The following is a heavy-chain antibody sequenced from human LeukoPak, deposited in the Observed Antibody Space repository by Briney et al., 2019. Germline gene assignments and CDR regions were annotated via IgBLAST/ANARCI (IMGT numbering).Heavy chain of an antibody. Sequence: GGSLRLSCAASGFTFSDYYMSWMREARGKGLEWVSYISSSSSYRNYADSVKGRFTISRDNAKNSLYLQMNSLRAEDTAIYYCATTRGGGYSYGYSAYWGQGTLVTVSS. CDR3: ATTRGGGYSYGYSAY. D-gene: IGHD5-18*01. CDR2: ISSSSSYR. CDR1: GFTFSDYY. V-gene: IGHV3-11*06. J-gene: IGHJ4*02.